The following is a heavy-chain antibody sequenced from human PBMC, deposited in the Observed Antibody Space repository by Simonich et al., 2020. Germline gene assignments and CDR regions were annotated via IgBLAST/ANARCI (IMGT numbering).Heavy chain of an antibody. CDR3: ATSGGSPLDLDY. CDR2: SNPNSGGT. D-gene: IGHD2-15*01. V-gene: IGHV1-2*02. CDR1: GYTFTGYM. J-gene: IGHJ4*02. Sequence: QVQLVQSGAEVKKPGASVKVSCKASGYTFTGYMMHWVRQAPGQMLECRGWSNPNSGGTNYAKKFQGRVTMTRDTSISTAYMELSRLRSDDTAVYYCATSGGSPLDLDYWGQGTLVTVSS.